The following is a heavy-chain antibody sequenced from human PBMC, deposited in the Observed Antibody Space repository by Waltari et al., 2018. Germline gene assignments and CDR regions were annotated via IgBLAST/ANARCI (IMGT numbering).Heavy chain of an antibody. Sequence: QVQLVQSGAEVKKPGSSVKVSCKASGGTFSRYAISWVRQSPGQGLEWMGGIIPIFGTANYAQKFQGRVTITADESTSTAYMELSSLRSEDTAVYYCARGYYYDSSGYYPTDAFDIWGQGTMVTVSS. D-gene: IGHD3-22*01. CDR2: IIPIFGTA. CDR1: GGTFSRYA. J-gene: IGHJ3*02. V-gene: IGHV1-69*01. CDR3: ARGYYYDSSGYYPTDAFDI.